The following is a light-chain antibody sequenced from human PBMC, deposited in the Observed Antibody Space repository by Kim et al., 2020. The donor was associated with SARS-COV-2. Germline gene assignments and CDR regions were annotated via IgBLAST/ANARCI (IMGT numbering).Light chain of an antibody. CDR1: SSNIGNNY. CDR3: GTWDSSLSAVV. Sequence: GQKVTISCSGSSSNIGNNYVSWYQQLPGTAPKLLIYGNNKRPSGIPDRVSGSKSGTSATLGITGLQTGDEADYYCGTWDSSLSAVVFGGGTQLTVL. J-gene: IGLJ2*01. V-gene: IGLV1-51*01. CDR2: GNN.